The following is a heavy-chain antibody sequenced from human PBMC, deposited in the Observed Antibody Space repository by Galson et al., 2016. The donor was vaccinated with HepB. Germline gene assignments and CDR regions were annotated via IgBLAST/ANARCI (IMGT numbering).Heavy chain of an antibody. Sequence: SLRLSCAASGFSFSNSGMSWVRQAPGRGLEWVSGITRRGDATHYADFVKGRFTISRDNSRNTLYLYMNNLTAGDTAIYYCGKRGGFDYWGQGALVTVSS. J-gene: IGHJ4*02. V-gene: IGHV3-23*01. D-gene: IGHD3-16*01. CDR2: ITRRGDAT. CDR1: GFSFSNSG. CDR3: GKRGGFDY.